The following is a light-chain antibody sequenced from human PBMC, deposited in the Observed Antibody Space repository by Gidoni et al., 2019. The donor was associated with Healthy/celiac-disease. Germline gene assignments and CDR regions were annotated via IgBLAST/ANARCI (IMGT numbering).Light chain of an antibody. V-gene: IGKV1-27*01. CDR3: QKYNSAPALT. CDR1: QGISTY. Sequence: DIQMTQSPSSLSASVGDRVTITCRASQGISTYLAWYQQKPGKVPKLLIYAASTVQSVVPSRFSGSGSGTDFTLTISSLQPEDGATYYCQKYNSAPALTFGGXTKVEIK. J-gene: IGKJ4*01. CDR2: AAS.